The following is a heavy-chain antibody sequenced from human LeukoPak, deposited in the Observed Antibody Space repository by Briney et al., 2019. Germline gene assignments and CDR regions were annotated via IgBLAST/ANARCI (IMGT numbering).Heavy chain of an antibody. V-gene: IGHV1-8*01. Sequence: ASVKVSCKASGYTFTSYDINWVRQATGQGLEWMGWMNPNSGNTGYAQKFQGRVTMTRNTSISTAYMELSSLRSEDTAVYYCARAPERVRGVIISCYYYYYMDVWGKGTTVTVSS. D-gene: IGHD3-10*01. CDR2: MNPNSGNT. CDR1: GYTFTSYD. CDR3: ARAPERVRGVIISCYYYYYMDV. J-gene: IGHJ6*03.